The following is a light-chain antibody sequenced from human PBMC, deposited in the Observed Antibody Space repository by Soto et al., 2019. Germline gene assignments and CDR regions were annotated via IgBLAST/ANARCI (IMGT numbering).Light chain of an antibody. CDR3: QKYNSALSLT. J-gene: IGKJ4*01. CDR2: AAS. CDR1: QGISNY. Sequence: DIQMTQSPSSLSASVGDRVNITCRASQGISNYLAWYQQKPGKVPKLLIYAASTLQSGVPSRFSGSGSGTDFTLTISSLQPEDVATYYCQKYNSALSLTFGGGTKVEIK. V-gene: IGKV1-27*01.